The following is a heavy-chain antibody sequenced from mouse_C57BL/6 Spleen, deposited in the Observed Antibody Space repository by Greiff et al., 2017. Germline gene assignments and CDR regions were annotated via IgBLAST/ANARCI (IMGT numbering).Heavy chain of an antibody. CDR3: ARGGTTVVATDY. CDR1: GYTFTSYW. J-gene: IGHJ2*01. V-gene: IGHV1-69*01. CDR2: IYPSDSYT. D-gene: IGHD1-1*01. Sequence: QVQLQQPGAELVMPGASVKLSCKASGYTFTSYWMHWVKQRPGQGLEWIGEIYPSDSYTNYNQKFKGKSTLTADKSSSTAYMQLSSVTSEDSAVYYWARGGTTVVATDYWGQGTPLTVSS.